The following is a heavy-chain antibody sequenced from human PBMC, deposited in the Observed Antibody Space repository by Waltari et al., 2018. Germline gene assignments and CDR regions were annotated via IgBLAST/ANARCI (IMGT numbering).Heavy chain of an antibody. Sequence: EVQLVESGGGLVQPGGSLRLSCAASGFTFSSYSMNWVRQAPGKGLEWVSYISSSSSTIYYADSGKGRFTISRDNAKNSLYLQMNSLRAEDTAVYYCAREKGGYGRGAFDIWGQGTMVTVSS. CDR1: GFTFSSYS. J-gene: IGHJ3*02. D-gene: IGHD5-12*01. V-gene: IGHV3-48*01. CDR2: ISSSSSTI. CDR3: AREKGGYGRGAFDI.